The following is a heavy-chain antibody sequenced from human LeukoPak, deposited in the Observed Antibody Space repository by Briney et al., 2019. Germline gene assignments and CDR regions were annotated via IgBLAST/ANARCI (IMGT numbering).Heavy chain of an antibody. CDR3: ARVPYVFDL. CDR2: INRDGSST. J-gene: IGHJ3*01. V-gene: IGHV3-74*01. Sequence: QPGGSLRLSCAASGFTFDDYAMHWVRQAPGKGLVWVSRINRDGSSTDYLDSVKGRFTISRDNARNTLYLQMNSLRAEDTAVYYCARVPYVFDLWGQGTMVTVSS. CDR1: GFTFDDYA.